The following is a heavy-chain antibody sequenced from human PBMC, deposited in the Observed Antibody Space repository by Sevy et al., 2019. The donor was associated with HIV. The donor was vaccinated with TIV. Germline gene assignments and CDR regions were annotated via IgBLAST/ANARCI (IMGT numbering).Heavy chain of an antibody. CDR2: IKSKTDGGTT. V-gene: IGHV3-15*01. D-gene: IGHD3-22*01. CDR3: TTGSRNYYDSSGYAFDI. Sequence: GGSLRLSCAASGFTFSNAWMSWVRQAPGKGLEWVGRIKSKTDGGTTDYAAPVKGRFTISRDDSKNTLYLQMNSLKTEDTAVYYCTTGSRNYYDSSGYAFDIWGQGTIVTVSS. J-gene: IGHJ3*02. CDR1: GFTFSNAW.